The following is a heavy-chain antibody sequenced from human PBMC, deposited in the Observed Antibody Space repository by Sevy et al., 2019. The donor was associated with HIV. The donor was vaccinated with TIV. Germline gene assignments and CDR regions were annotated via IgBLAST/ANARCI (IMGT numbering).Heavy chain of an antibody. CDR3: ARSPPIVVVPGAPSWFDP. J-gene: IGHJ5*02. Sequence: SETLSLTCAAHGGSFSGYYWNWIRQPPGKGLEWIGEINHSGSTNYNPSLKSRVTISVDTSKNQFSLKLSSVTAADTAVYYCARSPPIVVVPGAPSWFDPWGQRTLVTVSS. CDR1: GGSFSGYY. D-gene: IGHD2-2*01. V-gene: IGHV4-34*01. CDR2: INHSGST.